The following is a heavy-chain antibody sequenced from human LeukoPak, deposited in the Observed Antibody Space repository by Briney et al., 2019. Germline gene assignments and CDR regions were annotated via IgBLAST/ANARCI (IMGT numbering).Heavy chain of an antibody. CDR2: INSDGGST. V-gene: IGHV3-74*01. J-gene: IGHJ4*02. CDR1: GFTFSSYW. Sequence: GVSLRLSCTASGFTFSSYWMHWVRQAPGKGLVWVSRINSDGGSTSYADSVKGRFTISRDNAKNTLYLQMNSPRAEDTAVYYCARRIQGMAPYYFDYWGQGTLVTVSS. D-gene: IGHD5-24*01. CDR3: ARRIQGMAPYYFDY.